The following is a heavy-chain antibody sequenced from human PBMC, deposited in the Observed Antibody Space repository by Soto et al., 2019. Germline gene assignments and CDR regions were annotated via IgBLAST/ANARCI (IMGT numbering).Heavy chain of an antibody. Sequence: GGSLRLSCAASGFTFRNYSITWARQAPWKGLEWVSSLLRSGSSAYYADSVRGRFTISSDTSANSLYLQMDNLRAEDTAIYYCAKDAISGDGICLMDFCGQGTVVTVSS. J-gene: IGHJ4*02. V-gene: IGHV3-23*01. D-gene: IGHD4-17*01. CDR1: GFTFRNYS. CDR2: LLRSGSSA. CDR3: AKDAISGDGICLMDF.